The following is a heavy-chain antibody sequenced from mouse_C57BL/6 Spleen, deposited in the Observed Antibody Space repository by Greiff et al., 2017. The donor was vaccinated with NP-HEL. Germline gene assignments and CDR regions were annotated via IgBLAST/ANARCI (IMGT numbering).Heavy chain of an antibody. CDR1: GYTFTSYD. Sequence: VKLMESGAELARPGASVKLSCKASGYTFTSYDISWVKQRTGQGLEWIGAIYPRSGNTYYNEKFKGKATLTADKSSSTAYMELRSLTSEDSAVYFCASRLITTVVAPFDYWGQGTTLTVSS. CDR3: ASRLITTVVAPFDY. D-gene: IGHD1-1*01. J-gene: IGHJ2*01. CDR2: IYPRSGNT. V-gene: IGHV1-81*01.